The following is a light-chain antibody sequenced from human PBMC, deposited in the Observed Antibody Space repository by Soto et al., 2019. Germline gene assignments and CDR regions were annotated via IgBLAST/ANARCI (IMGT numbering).Light chain of an antibody. V-gene: IGKV3-11*01. CDR3: QQRSKWPLT. CDR2: GAS. CDR1: QSVSSS. Sequence: EIVLTQSPATLSLSPGEGATLSCRASQSVSSSLTWYQQKPGQAPRLLIYGASNRATGIPARFSGSGSGTDFTPTISSLEPEDFAVYYCQQRSKWPLTFGGGTEVEI. J-gene: IGKJ4*01.